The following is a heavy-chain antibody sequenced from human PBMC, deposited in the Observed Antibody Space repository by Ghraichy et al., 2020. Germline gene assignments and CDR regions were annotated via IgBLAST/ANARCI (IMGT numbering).Heavy chain of an antibody. CDR2: IYSGGTT. CDR1: GFVVSNKY. D-gene: IGHD4-17*01. Sequence: GGSLRLSCAASGFVVSNKYMAWVRQAPGKGLEWISVIYSGGTTRYADSIQGRFTVSRDNSKNTMYLQMNSLGVEDTAVDYCAKEGGGYGDSLGSWGQGTPVTVSS. V-gene: IGHV3-53*01. CDR3: AKEGGGYGDSLGS. J-gene: IGHJ5*02.